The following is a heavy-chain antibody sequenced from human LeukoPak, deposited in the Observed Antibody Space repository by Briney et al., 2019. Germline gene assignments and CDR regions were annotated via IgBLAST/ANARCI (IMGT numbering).Heavy chain of an antibody. J-gene: IGHJ4*02. CDR1: GFTFSIYA. CDR3: AKALSKMIVVVSRD. D-gene: IGHD3-22*01. CDR2: ISGSGGST. V-gene: IGHV3-23*01. Sequence: GGSLRLSCAASGFTFSIYAMSWVRQAPGKGLEWVSAISGSGGSTYYADSVKGRFTISRDNSKNTLYLQMNSLRAEDTAVYYCAKALSKMIVVVSRDWGQGTLVTVSS.